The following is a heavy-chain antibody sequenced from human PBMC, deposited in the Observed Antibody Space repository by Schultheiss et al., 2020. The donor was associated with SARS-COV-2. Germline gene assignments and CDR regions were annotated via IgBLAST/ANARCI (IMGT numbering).Heavy chain of an antibody. CDR3: ARDKDFWSGAWFDP. V-gene: IGHV4-31*03. D-gene: IGHD3-3*01. CDR2: IYYSGST. Sequence: SETLSLTCTVSGGSISSGGYYWSWIRQHPGKGLEWIGHIYYSGSTYYNPSLKSRVTISVDTSKNQFSLKLSSVTAADTAVYYCARDKDFWSGAWFDPWGQGTLVTVSS. CDR1: GGSISSGGYY. J-gene: IGHJ5*02.